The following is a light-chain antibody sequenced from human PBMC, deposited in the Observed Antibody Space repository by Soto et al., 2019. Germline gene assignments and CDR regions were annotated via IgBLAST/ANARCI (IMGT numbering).Light chain of an antibody. V-gene: IGKV1-5*03. Sequence: DIQMTQSPSTLSAYVGDRVTITCRASQRIGRWLAWYQQKPGKAPKLLIYEASSLESGVSSRFRGSGSGTELTLTITSLQPDDFASYYCQQYESYRTFGPGTMVEIK. CDR2: EAS. CDR3: QQYESYRT. J-gene: IGKJ1*01. CDR1: QRIGRW.